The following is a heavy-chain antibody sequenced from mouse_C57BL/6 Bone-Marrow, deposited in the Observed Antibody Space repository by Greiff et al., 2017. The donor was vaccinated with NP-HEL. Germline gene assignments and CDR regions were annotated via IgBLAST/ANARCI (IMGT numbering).Heavy chain of an antibody. CDR3: ARTEYRGVAFGD. CDR1: GYTFTSYC. Sequence: VQLQQPGAELARPGASVKLSCKASGYTFTSYCMRWVKQRPGQGLEWIGVIYPCSGNTNYNEKFKGKATLTVDKSSSTAYMQLSSLTSEDSAVYFCARTEYRGVAFGDWGKGATVT. CDR2: IYPCSGNT. V-gene: IGHV1-64*01. J-gene: IGHJ2*01. D-gene: IGHD1-3*01.